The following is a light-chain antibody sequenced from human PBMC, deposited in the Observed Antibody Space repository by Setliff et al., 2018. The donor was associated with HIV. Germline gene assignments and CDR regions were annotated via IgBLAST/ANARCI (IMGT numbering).Light chain of an antibody. CDR2: DVS. Sequence: QSVLTQPASVSGSPGQAITISCTGTRSDVGGYNSVSWYQQLPGKAPKLIIYDVSKRPSGVSNRFSGSKSANTASLTISGLQAEDEADHYCSSYTSSSTYVFGTGTKVTVL. J-gene: IGLJ1*01. CDR1: RSDVGGYNS. CDR3: SSYTSSSTYV. V-gene: IGLV2-14*01.